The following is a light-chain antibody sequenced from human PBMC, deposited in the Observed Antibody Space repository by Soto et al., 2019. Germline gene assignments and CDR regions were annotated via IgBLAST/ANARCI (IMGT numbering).Light chain of an antibody. CDR2: DNN. V-gene: IGLV1-51*01. CDR3: GTRDGRLSGYV. CDR1: SSNIGNNY. J-gene: IGLJ1*01. Sequence: QAVVTQSPSVSAAPGQKVTISCSGSSSNIGNNYVSWYQQLPGTAPKLLIYDNNKRPSGIPDRFSGSKSGTSATLGITGLQTGDEADYYCGTRDGRLSGYVFGTGTKLTVL.